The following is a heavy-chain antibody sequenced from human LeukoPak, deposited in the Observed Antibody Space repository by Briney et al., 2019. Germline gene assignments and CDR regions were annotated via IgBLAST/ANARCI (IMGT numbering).Heavy chain of an antibody. CDR1: GFTFSSYW. CDR3: ARVPIVAATPLFDY. J-gene: IGHJ4*02. CDR2: IKQDGSEK. V-gene: IGHV3-7*01. D-gene: IGHD2-15*01. Sequence: GGSLRLSCAASGFTFSSYWMSWVRQAPGKGQEWVANIKQDGSEKYYVDSVKGRFTISRDNAKNSLYLQMNSLRAEDTAVYYCARVPIVAATPLFDYWGQGTLVTVSS.